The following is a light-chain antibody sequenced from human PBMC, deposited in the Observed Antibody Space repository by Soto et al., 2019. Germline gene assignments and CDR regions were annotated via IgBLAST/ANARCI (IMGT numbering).Light chain of an antibody. Sequence: ALTQPASVSGSPGQSITISCTGTSSDVGGYNYVSWYQQQPGKAPKLMIYEVTSRPSGVSDRFSGSKSGNTASLTISGLQAEDEADYYCSSYTSSIPYVFGTGTKLTVL. J-gene: IGLJ1*01. V-gene: IGLV2-14*01. CDR1: SSDVGGYNY. CDR3: SSYTSSIPYV. CDR2: EVT.